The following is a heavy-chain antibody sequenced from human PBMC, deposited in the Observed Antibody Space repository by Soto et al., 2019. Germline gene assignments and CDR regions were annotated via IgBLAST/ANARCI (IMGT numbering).Heavy chain of an antibody. V-gene: IGHV1-69*04. D-gene: IGHD3-9*01. CDR1: GFTFTSSA. CDR2: IIPILGIA. Sequence: SVKVSCKASGFTFTSSAVQWVRQARGQRLEWMGRIIPILGIANYAQKFQGRVTITADKSTSTAYMELSSLRSEDTAVYYCARAVSANHYDILTGYYRKSTIFDYWXQGTLVTVSS. CDR3: ARAVSANHYDILTGYYRKSTIFDY. J-gene: IGHJ4*02.